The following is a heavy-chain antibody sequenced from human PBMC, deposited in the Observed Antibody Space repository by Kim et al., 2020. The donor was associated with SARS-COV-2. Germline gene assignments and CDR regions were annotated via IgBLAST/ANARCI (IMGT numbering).Heavy chain of an antibody. CDR2: ITSNGGST. CDR3: VKGGIAAAAALYY. CDR1: GFTFSSYA. V-gene: IGHV3-64D*09. J-gene: IGHJ4*02. D-gene: IGHD6-13*01. Sequence: GGSLRLSCSASGFTFSSYAMHWVRQAPGKGLEYVSAITSNGGSTSYAHSVKGRFTISRDNSMNTLYLQMGSLRPEDTAVYYCVKGGIAAAAALYYWGQGTLVTVSS.